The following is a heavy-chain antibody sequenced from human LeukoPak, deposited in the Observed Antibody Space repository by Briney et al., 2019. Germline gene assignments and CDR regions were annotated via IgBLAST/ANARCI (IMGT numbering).Heavy chain of an antibody. J-gene: IGHJ6*03. CDR1: GFTFSSYG. V-gene: IGHV3-23*01. D-gene: IGHD1-26*01. CDR2: ISASGGGT. CDR3: AKCTPRIVGATYSYYYYYMDV. Sequence: GGSLRLSCAASGFTFSSYGMNWVRQPPGKGLEWVSVISASGGGTDYADSVKGRFTISRDNSKNTLYLQMNSLRAEDTAVYYCAKCTPRIVGATYSYYYYYMDVWGKGTTVTVSS.